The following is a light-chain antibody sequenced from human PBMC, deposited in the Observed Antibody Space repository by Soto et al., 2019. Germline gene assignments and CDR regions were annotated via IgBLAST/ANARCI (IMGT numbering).Light chain of an antibody. CDR2: GAT. CDR1: QTVSRSF. CDR3: EQYGTSPRT. V-gene: IGKV3-20*01. Sequence: EIVLTQSPGTLSLSPGERVTLSCRASQTVSRSFLGWYQQKSGQAPRLVMFGATNRAPGIPDRFSGRVSGTDFILTISRLEPEDFAVYYCEQYGTSPRTFGQGTKVDIK. J-gene: IGKJ1*01.